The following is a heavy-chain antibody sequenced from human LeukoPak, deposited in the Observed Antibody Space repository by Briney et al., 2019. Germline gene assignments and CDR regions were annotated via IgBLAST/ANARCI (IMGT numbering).Heavy chain of an antibody. J-gene: IGHJ4*02. Sequence: GGSLRLSCAASGFSFSTYGIHWVRQAPGKGLEWVAVISYDGRNIHYPDSVKGRFTISRDNSKNTLYLQMNSLRAEDTAVYYCARVEELYYFDYWGQGTLVTVSS. CDR1: GFSFSTYG. D-gene: IGHD1-7*01. V-gene: IGHV3-30*03. CDR2: ISYDGRNI. CDR3: ARVEELYYFDY.